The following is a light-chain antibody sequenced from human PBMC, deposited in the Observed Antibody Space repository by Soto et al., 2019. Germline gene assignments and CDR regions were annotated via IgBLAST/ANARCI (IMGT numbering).Light chain of an antibody. CDR3: QQYNNWPQT. Sequence: EIVMTQSPATLSVSPGERATLSCRASQSVSSNLAWYQQKPGQAPRLLIYDASTRATGIPARFSGSGSGTEFTLTISSLQSKDFAVYYCQQYNNWPQTFGQGTKVEIK. CDR1: QSVSSN. J-gene: IGKJ1*01. V-gene: IGKV3-15*01. CDR2: DAS.